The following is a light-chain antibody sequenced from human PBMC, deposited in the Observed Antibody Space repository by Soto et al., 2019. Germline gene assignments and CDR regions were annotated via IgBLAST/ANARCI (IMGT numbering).Light chain of an antibody. CDR2: STD. Sequence: QTVVTQEPSLTVSPGGTVTLTCASSTGAVTSGYYPNWVQQKPGQTPRALIYSTDNKHSWTPARFSGSLLGGKAALTLSGAQPEDEAEYYCLLYFGGYVAFGGGTKLTVL. CDR1: TGAVTSGYY. V-gene: IGLV7-43*01. CDR3: LLYFGGYVA. J-gene: IGLJ2*01.